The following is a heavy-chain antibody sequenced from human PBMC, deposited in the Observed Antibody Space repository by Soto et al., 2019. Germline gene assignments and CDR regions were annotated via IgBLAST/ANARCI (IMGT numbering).Heavy chain of an antibody. Sequence: QVTLKESGPVLVNRTETLTLTCTVSGFSLSNARMGVSWIRQPPGKALEWLAHIFSNDEKSYSTSLKSRLTFSKDASKSQVVLTMTNMDPVDTATYYCARSTGITGTTKFDPWGQGTLVTVSS. D-gene: IGHD1-7*01. J-gene: IGHJ5*02. CDR1: GFSLSNARMG. CDR3: ARSTGITGTTKFDP. CDR2: IFSNDEK. V-gene: IGHV2-26*01.